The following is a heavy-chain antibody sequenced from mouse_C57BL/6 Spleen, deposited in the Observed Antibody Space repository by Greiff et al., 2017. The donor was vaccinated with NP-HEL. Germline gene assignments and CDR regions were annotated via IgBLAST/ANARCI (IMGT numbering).Heavy chain of an antibody. J-gene: IGHJ3*01. CDR1: GYSFTDYN. CDR3: ASSLYYSNLWFAY. CDR2: INPNYGTT. D-gene: IGHD2-5*01. V-gene: IGHV1-39*01. Sequence: EVKLQESGPELVKPGASVKISCKASGYSFTDYNMNWVKQSNGKSLEWIGVINPNYGTTSYNQKFKGKATLTVDQSSSTAYMQLNSLTSEDSAVYYCASSLYYSNLWFAYWGQGTLVTVSA.